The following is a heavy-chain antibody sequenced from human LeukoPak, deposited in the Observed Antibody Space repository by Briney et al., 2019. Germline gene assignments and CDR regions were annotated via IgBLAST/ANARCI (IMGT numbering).Heavy chain of an antibody. CDR1: RFTFSSYA. CDR2: MSGTGGNT. CDR3: AKGHTGYDFPHFDY. Sequence: PGGSLRLSCAASRFTFSSYAMSWVRQAPGKGLEWVSFMSGTGGNTYYADPVKGRFTISRDNSKNTLYLHMNSLRAEDTALYFCAKGHTGYDFPHFDYWGQGTLVTVSS. V-gene: IGHV3-23*01. J-gene: IGHJ4*02. D-gene: IGHD5-12*01.